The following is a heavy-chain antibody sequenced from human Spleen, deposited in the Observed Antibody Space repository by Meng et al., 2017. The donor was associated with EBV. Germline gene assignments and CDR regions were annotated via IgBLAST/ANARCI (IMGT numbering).Heavy chain of an antibody. J-gene: IGHJ4*02. CDR1: RGSISSNNK. V-gene: IGHV4-4*02. CDR3: ASRVPPYYYDY. D-gene: IGHD3-10*02. CDR2: ISHGGST. Sequence: QVRLQESRTGLVKTSGPLSLTCGVSRGSISSNNKWNWVRQSPERGLEWIGEISHGGSTNYNPSLRSRVTMSVDKSKNQFSLNLTSVTAADTAVYYCASRVPPYYYDYWGRGTLVTVSS.